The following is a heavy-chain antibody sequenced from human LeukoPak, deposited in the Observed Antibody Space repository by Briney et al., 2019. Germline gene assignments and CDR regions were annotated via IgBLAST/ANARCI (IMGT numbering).Heavy chain of an antibody. CDR2: VSGSGNYI. CDR3: AKEMEVGATGTWFDS. Sequence: GGSLRLSCATSGFTFGTFSMTWVRLVPGRGLERVSSVSGSGNYIHDADPVKGRCTISRDNARNLLYLQMNSLTAEDTAVYYCAKEMEVGATGTWFDSWGQGILVTVSS. J-gene: IGHJ5*01. D-gene: IGHD1-26*01. CDR1: GFTFGTFS. V-gene: IGHV3-21*01.